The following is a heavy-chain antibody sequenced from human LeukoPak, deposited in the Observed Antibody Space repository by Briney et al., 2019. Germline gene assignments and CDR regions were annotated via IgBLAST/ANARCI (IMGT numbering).Heavy chain of an antibody. CDR2: IYSGGST. CDR3: ARLRYSSSWSYNWFDP. CDR1: GFTVSSNY. V-gene: IGHV3-66*04. J-gene: IGHJ5*02. D-gene: IGHD6-13*01. Sequence: PGGSLRLSCAASGFTVSSNYMSWVRQAPGKGLEWVSVIYSGGSTYYADSVKGRFTISRDNSKNTLYLQMNSLRAEDTAVYYCARLRYSSSWSYNWFDPWGQETLVTVSS.